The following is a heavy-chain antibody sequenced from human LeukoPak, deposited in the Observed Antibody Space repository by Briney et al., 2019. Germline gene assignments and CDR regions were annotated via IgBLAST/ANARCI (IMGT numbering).Heavy chain of an antibody. CDR1: GFTFSSYG. CDR3: ATSSRWYYFDY. CDR2: ISYDGSNK. V-gene: IGHV3-30*03. J-gene: IGHJ4*02. Sequence: GGSLRLSCAASGFTFSSYGMHWVRQAPGKGLEWVAVISYDGSNKYYADSVKGRFTISRDNSKNTLYLQMNSLRAEDTAVYYCATSSRWYYFDYWGQGTLVTVSS. D-gene: IGHD6-13*01.